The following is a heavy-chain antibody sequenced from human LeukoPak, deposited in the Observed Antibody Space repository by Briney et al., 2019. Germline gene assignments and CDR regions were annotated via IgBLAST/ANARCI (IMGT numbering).Heavy chain of an antibody. CDR2: INAGNGNT. J-gene: IGHJ4*02. Sequence: GASVKVPCKASGYTFTSYAMHWVRQAPGQRLEWMGWINAGNGNTKYSQKFQGRVTITRDTSASTAYMELRSLRSDDTAVYYCAREGTQLERLFDYWGQGTLVTVSS. D-gene: IGHD1-1*01. V-gene: IGHV1-3*01. CDR3: AREGTQLERLFDY. CDR1: GYTFTSYA.